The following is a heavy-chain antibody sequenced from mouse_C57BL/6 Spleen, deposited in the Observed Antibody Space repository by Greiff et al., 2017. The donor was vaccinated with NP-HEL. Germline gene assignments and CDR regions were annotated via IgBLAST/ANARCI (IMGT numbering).Heavy chain of an antibody. Sequence: EVKLMESGPELVKPGASVKMSCKASGYTFTDYNMHWVKQSHGKSLEWIGYINPNNGGTSYNQKFKGRATLTVNKSSSTAYMELRSLTSEDSAVYYCARVDGYYGFAYWGQGTLVTVSA. D-gene: IGHD2-3*01. J-gene: IGHJ3*01. CDR2: INPNNGGT. CDR3: ARVDGYYGFAY. CDR1: GYTFTDYN. V-gene: IGHV1-22*01.